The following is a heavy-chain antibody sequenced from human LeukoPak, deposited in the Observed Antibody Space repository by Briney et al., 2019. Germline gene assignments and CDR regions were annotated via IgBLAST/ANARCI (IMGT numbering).Heavy chain of an antibody. CDR2: VYSGGGT. CDR1: GFTVSSNY. J-gene: IGHJ4*02. V-gene: IGHV3-53*01. D-gene: IGHD4-17*01. Sequence: GGSLRLSCAASGFTVSSNYMSWVRQAPGKGLEWVSLVYSGGGTYYADSVKGRFAISRDSSKNTLYLQMNSLRAEDTAVYYCATVITRGAYWGQGTLVTVS. CDR3: ATVITRGAY.